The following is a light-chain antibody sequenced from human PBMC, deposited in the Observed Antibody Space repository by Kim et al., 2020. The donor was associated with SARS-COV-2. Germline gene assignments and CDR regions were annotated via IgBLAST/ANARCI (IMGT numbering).Light chain of an antibody. CDR2: LNSDGSH. V-gene: IGLV4-69*01. Sequence: ASVKLTCTLSSGHSSYAIAWHQQQPEKGPRYLMKLNSDGSHSKGDGSPDRFSGSSSGAERYLTISSLQSEDEADYYCQTWGTGNWVFGGGTQLTVL. CDR3: QTWGTGNWV. J-gene: IGLJ3*02. CDR1: SGHSSYA.